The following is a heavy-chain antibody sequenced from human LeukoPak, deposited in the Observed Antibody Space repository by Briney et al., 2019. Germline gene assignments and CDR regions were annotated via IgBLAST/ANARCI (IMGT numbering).Heavy chain of an antibody. J-gene: IGHJ4*02. Sequence: ASVKVSCKASGYTFTGYYMHWVRQAPGQGLEWMGWINPNSGGTNYAQKFQGRVTMTRDTSIGTAYMELSRLRSDDTAVYYCAREGITYYYDSSGYQNARIDYWGQGTLVTVSS. CDR1: GYTFTGYY. CDR2: INPNSGGT. V-gene: IGHV1-2*02. D-gene: IGHD3-22*01. CDR3: AREGITYYYDSSGYQNARIDY.